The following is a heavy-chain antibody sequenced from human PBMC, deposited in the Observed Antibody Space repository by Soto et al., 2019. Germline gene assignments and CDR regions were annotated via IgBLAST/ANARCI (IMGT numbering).Heavy chain of an antibody. V-gene: IGHV4-31*03. D-gene: IGHD3-16*01. CDR2: IYYSGNT. CDR3: AREGALGNFDY. J-gene: IGHJ4*02. Sequence: QVQLQESGPGLVKPSQTLSLTCTVSGGSFSRGGYYWSWIRQHPGKGLEWIGYIYYSGNTSYNPSLKRRVIISVDTSKNQYSLKLRSLTAADTAVYYCAREGALGNFDYWGQGTLVTVSS. CDR1: GGSFSRGGYY.